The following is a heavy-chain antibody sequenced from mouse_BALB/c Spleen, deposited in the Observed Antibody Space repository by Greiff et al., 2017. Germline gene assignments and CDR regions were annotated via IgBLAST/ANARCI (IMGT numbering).Heavy chain of an antibody. CDR1: GYTFSSYW. V-gene: IGHV1-9*01. CDR2: ILPGSGST. D-gene: IGHD1-1*01. J-gene: IGHJ2*01. Sequence: QVQLKESGAELMKPGASVKISCKATGYTFSSYWIEWVKQRPGHGLEWIGEILPGSGSTNYNEKFKGKATFTADTSSNTAYMQLSSLTSEDSAVYYCARGRTTVYFDYWGQGTTLTVSS. CDR3: ARGRTTVYFDY.